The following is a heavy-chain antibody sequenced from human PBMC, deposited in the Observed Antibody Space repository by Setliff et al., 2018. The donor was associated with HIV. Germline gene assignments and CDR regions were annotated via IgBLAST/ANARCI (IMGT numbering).Heavy chain of an antibody. CDR2: IRYDGSQK. V-gene: IGHV3-30*02. Sequence: PGGSLRLSCAASVFTFNNYGMNWVRQAPGKGLEWVAFIRYDGSQKYYVDSVKGRFTISRDNSKNSVYLQMNSLRAEDTAVYYCARATIYGDYVDWGQGTLVTVSS. D-gene: IGHD4-17*01. CDR1: VFTFNNYG. J-gene: IGHJ4*02. CDR3: ARATIYGDYVD.